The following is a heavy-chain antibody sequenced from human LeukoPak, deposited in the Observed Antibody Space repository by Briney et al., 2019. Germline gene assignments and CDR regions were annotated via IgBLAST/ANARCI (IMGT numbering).Heavy chain of an antibody. CDR2: ISGSGGST. D-gene: IGHD4-11*01. J-gene: IGHJ4*02. CDR3: AKDRSSLQAPFDY. Sequence: PGGSLRLSCAASGFTFSSYAMGWVRQAPGKGLEWVSAISGSGGSTYYADSVKGRFTISRDNSKNTLYLQMNSLRAEDTAVYYCAKDRSSLQAPFDYWGQGTLVTVSS. V-gene: IGHV3-23*01. CDR1: GFTFSSYA.